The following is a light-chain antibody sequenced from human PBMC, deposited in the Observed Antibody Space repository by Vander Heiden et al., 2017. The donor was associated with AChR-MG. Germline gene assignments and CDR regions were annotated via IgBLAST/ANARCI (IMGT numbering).Light chain of an antibody. V-gene: IGLV1-44*01. J-gene: IGLJ3*02. Sequence: QSVRTQPPSASGTPGQRVTSSCSGSSPNIGSDTVNWYQQLPGTAPKLLTYSNNQRPSGVPDRFSGSKSGTSASLAISGLQSEDEAGYFCAAWDDSLSGWVFGGGTKLTVL. CDR2: SNN. CDR1: SPNIGSDT. CDR3: AAWDDSLSGWV.